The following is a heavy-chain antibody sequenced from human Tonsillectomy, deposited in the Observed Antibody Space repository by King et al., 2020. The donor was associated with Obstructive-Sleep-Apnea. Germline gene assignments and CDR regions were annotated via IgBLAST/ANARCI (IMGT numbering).Heavy chain of an antibody. CDR1: GYGFTNYW. J-gene: IGHJ4*02. CDR2: IYAGDSET. V-gene: IGHV5-51*01. D-gene: IGHD4-17*01. CDR3: ARLTVTTGSYFDY. Sequence: VQLVESGAEVKKPGESLNISCKGLGYGFTNYWIGWVRQRPGKGLEWMGLIYAGDSETRVSPSFQGQVTIAVDKSIRTAFRRWSRLRASDTAMYYCARLTVTTGSYFDYWGQGTLVTVSS.